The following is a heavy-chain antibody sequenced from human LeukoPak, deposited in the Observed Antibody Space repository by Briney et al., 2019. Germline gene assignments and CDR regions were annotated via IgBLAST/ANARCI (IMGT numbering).Heavy chain of an antibody. D-gene: IGHD1-26*01. CDR2: INSDGSTT. CDR1: GFTFSGSW. V-gene: IGHV3-74*03. J-gene: IGHJ4*02. Sequence: GGSLRLSCAASGFTFSGSWMYWVRQAPGKGLVWVSRINSDGSTTEYADSVKGRFAISRDNAKNTLFLQLSSLRAEDTAVYYCARGPDHGGSYYHDWGQGTLVTVSS. CDR3: ARGPDHGGSYYHD.